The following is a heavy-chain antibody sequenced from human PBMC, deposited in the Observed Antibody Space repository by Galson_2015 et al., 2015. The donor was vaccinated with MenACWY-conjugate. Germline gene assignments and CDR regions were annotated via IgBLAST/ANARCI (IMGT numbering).Heavy chain of an antibody. CDR2: ISSSSSSI. Sequence: SLRLSCAASGFTFSRYSMNWVRQAPGKGLEWVSYISSSSSSIYYADSVKGRFTISRDNTKNSLYLQMNSLRAEDTAVYYCARPPYYYDSSGYSYDWYFDLWGQGTLVTVSS. CDR3: ARPPYYYDSSGYSYDWYFDL. V-gene: IGHV3-48*04. D-gene: IGHD3-22*01. CDR1: GFTFSRYS. J-gene: IGHJ2*01.